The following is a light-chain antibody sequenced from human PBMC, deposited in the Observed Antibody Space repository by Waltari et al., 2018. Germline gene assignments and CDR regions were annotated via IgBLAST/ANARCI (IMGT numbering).Light chain of an antibody. CDR1: QGIRSD. CDR3: LHDYAYPRT. CDR2: AAS. Sequence: AIQMTQSPSSLAASVGDGVTITCRASQGIRSDIGWYQLRPGKAPKLLLYAASSLHSGVPSRFSGDGSGTDFTLTISCLQPEDFATYCCLHDYAYPRTLGPGT. J-gene: IGKJ3*01. V-gene: IGKV1-6*01.